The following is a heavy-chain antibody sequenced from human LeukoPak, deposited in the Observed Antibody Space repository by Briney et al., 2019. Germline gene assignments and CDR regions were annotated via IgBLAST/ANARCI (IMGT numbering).Heavy chain of an antibody. CDR1: GYSFVGYG. V-gene: IGHV1-8*03. J-gene: IGHJ4*02. CDR3: ARAPSPYYYDSSAYYSDY. CDR2: MNPYTGKT. Sequence: GASVKVSCKASGYSFVGYGITWVRQAPGQGLEWLGWMNPYTGKTGYAQKFQGRVTFTGDTSIRTAYMEVSSLTSEDTAVYYCARAPSPYYYDSSAYYSDYWGQGTLVTVSS. D-gene: IGHD3-22*01.